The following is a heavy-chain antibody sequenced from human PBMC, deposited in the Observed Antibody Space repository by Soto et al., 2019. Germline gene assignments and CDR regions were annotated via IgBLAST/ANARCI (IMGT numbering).Heavy chain of an antibody. CDR3: ARGYSGSYYTGGWFDP. D-gene: IGHD1-26*01. Sequence: QVQLQESGPGLVKPSQTLSLTCTVSGGSISSGGYYWSWIRQHPGKVLEWIGYIYYSGSTYYNPSLNSRVTISVDTSKNQFSLKLSSVTAADTAVYYCARGYSGSYYTGGWFDPWGQGTLVTVSS. J-gene: IGHJ5*02. V-gene: IGHV4-31*03. CDR1: GGSISSGGYY. CDR2: IYYSGST.